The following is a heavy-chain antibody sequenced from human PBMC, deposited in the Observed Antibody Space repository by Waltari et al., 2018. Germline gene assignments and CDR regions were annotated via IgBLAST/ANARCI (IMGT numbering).Heavy chain of an antibody. V-gene: IGHV1-8*02. Sequence: QVQLVQSGAEVKNPGASVKVSCKASGYTFITYDMNWVRQAAGQGLEWMGWMNPNSGYTGYAQKFQGRVSMTRDTSVSTAYMELSSLRPEDTAVYYCARWQKETDAFDIWGQGTVVTVSP. CDR2: MNPNSGYT. CDR3: ARWQKETDAFDI. D-gene: IGHD5-12*01. J-gene: IGHJ3*02. CDR1: GYTFITYD.